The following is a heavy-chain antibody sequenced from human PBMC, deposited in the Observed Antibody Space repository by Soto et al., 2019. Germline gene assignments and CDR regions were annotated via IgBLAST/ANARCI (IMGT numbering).Heavy chain of an antibody. J-gene: IGHJ6*02. V-gene: IGHV3-74*01. CDR1: GFTFGSYW. Sequence: EVQLVESGGGLVQPGGSLRVSCAASGFTFGSYWMNWVRQAPGKGLVWVSRIDSDGSSTTYADSVKGRFTTSRDNAKNPLYLQMSSLRVADTSVYYCARGRPYGMDVWGQGTTVTVSS. CDR2: IDSDGSST. CDR3: ARGRPYGMDV.